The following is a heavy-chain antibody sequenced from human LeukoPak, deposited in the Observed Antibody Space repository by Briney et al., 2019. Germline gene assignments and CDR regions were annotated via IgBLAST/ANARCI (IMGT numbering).Heavy chain of an antibody. CDR3: AKTPQSMPTPLYYMDV. V-gene: IGHV3-23*01. CDR1: GFTFSSYA. CDR2: ISGSGGST. Sequence: GGSLRLSCAASGFTFSSYAMSWVRQAPGKGLEWVSAISGSGGSTYYADSVKGRFTISRDNSKNTLYLQMNSLRAEDTAVYYCAKTPQSMPTPLYYMDVWGKGTTVTVSS. D-gene: IGHD2-2*01. J-gene: IGHJ6*03.